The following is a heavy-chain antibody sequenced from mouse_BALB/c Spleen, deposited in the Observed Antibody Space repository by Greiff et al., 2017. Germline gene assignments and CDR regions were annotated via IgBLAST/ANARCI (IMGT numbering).Heavy chain of an antibody. CDR3: APYYGSSYGY. CDR1: GFNIKDTY. D-gene: IGHD1-1*01. Sequence: EVQRVESGAELVKPGASVKLSCTASGFNIKDTYMHWVKQRPEQGLEWIGRIDPANGNTKYDPKFQGKATITADTSSNTAYLQLSSLTSEDTAVYYCAPYYGSSYGYWGQGTTLTVSS. CDR2: IDPANGNT. V-gene: IGHV14-3*02. J-gene: IGHJ2*01.